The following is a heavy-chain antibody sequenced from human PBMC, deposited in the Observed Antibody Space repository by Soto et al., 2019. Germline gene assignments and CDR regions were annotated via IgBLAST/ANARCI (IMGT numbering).Heavy chain of an antibody. D-gene: IGHD1-26*01. CDR1: GYTFTSYG. J-gene: IGHJ5*02. V-gene: IGHV1-18*01. CDR2: ISAYNGNT. CDR3: ARVVGALGHWFDP. Sequence: QVQLVQSGGEVKKPGASVKVSCKASGYTFTSYGISWVRQAPGQGLEWMGRISAYNGNTNYAQKLQRRVTMTTDTSSSTAYMERRSLRSDDTAVYSCARVVGALGHWFDPWGQGTLVTVSS.